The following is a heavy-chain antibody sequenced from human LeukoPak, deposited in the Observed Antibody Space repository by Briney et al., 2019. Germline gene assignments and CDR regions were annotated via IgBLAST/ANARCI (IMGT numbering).Heavy chain of an antibody. D-gene: IGHD6-13*01. J-gene: IGHJ4*02. CDR2: IYYSGST. Sequence: PSETLSLTCTVSGGSISSYYWSWIRQPPGKGLEWIGYIYYSGSTNYSPSLKSRVTILVDTSKNQFSLKLSSVTAADTAVYYCARLYSSSLGRVFDYWGQGTLVTVSS. V-gene: IGHV4-59*01. CDR3: ARLYSSSLGRVFDY. CDR1: GGSISSYY.